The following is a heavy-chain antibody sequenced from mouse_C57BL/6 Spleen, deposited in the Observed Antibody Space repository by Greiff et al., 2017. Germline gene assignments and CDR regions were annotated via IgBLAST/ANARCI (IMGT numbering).Heavy chain of an antibody. J-gene: IGHJ2*01. CDR1: GYSITSGYY. CDR3: ARDYYGSSYYFDY. D-gene: IGHD1-1*01. CDR2: ISYDGSN. Sequence: VQRVESGPGLVKPSQSLSLTCSVTGYSITSGYYWNWIRQFPGNKLEWLGYISYDGSNNYNPALNNRISITRDPSKNQFFLKLNSVTTEDTATYYCARDYYGSSYYFDYWGQGTTLTVSS. V-gene: IGHV3-6*01.